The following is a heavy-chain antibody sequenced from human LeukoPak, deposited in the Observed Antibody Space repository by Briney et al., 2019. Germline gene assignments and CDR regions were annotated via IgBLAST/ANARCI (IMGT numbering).Heavy chain of an antibody. D-gene: IGHD6-19*01. V-gene: IGHV3-21*01. J-gene: IGHJ6*03. Sequence: PGGSLRLSCAASGFTFSSYSMNWVRQDPGKGLERVSSISSSSSYIYYADSVKGRFTISRDNAKNSLYLQMNSLRAEDTAVYYCAREGAAVAGTYYYYYYMDVWGKGTTVTVSS. CDR3: AREGAAVAGTYYYYYYMDV. CDR1: GFTFSSYS. CDR2: ISSSSSYI.